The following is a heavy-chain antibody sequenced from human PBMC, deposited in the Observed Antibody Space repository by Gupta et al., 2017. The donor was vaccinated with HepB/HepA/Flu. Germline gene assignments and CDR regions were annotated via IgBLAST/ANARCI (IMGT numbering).Heavy chain of an antibody. J-gene: IGHJ4*02. D-gene: IGHD5-18*01. CDR3: ARRGYGAASFYYFDS. CDR1: GGSISSSY. V-gene: IGHV4-59*08. CDR2: IFYTYSETT. Sequence: QVQLQESGPGLVKPSETLSLTCTISGGSISSSYWNWIRQSPGKGLEWIGYIFYTYSETTNYNPSLQSRVTISVDTSKNQFSLRLNSVTAADTAVYYCARRGYGAASFYYFDSWGLGTLVTVSS.